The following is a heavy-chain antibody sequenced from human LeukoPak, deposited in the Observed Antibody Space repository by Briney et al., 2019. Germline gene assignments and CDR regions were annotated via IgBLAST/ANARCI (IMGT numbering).Heavy chain of an antibody. J-gene: IGHJ3*02. V-gene: IGHV4-4*07. D-gene: IGHD2-15*01. Sequence: SETLSLTCTVSGGSISSYYWSWIRQPAGKGLEWIGRIYTSGSTNYNPSLKSRVTMSVDTSKNQFSLKLSSVTAADTALYYCARAFLRYCSGGSCPPGAFDIWGQGTMVTVSS. CDR3: ARAFLRYCSGGSCPPGAFDI. CDR1: GGSISSYY. CDR2: IYTSGST.